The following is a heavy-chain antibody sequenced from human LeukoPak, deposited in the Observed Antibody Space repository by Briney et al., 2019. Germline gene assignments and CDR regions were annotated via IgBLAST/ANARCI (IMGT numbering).Heavy chain of an antibody. CDR1: GYTFTSYG. V-gene: IGHV1-18*01. D-gene: IGHD2-2*01. CDR3: ARATPIIVVPAAGDHWFDP. J-gene: IGHJ5*02. CDR2: ISAYNGNT. Sequence: ASVKVSCKASGYTFTSYGISWVRQAPGQGLEWMGWISAYNGNTNYAQKLQGRVTMTTDTSTSTAYMELRSLRSDDTAVYYCARATPIIVVPAAGDHWFDPWGQGTLVTVSS.